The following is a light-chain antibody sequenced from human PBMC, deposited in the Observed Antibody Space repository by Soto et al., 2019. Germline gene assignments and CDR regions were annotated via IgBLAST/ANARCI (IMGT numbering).Light chain of an antibody. CDR2: EGS. V-gene: IGLV2-23*01. Sequence: QSVLTQPASVSASPGQSITISCAGSSSDVGSDDLVSWYQQHPGKAPKLLIYEGSKRPSGVSNRFSGSKSGNTASLTVSGLQAEDEADYCCCSSAGIGTYVVGSGTK. J-gene: IGLJ1*01. CDR3: CSSAGIGTYV. CDR1: SSDVGSDDL.